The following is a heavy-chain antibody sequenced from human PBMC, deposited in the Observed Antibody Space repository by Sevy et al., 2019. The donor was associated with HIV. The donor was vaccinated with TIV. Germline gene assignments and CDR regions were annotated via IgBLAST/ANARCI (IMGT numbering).Heavy chain of an antibody. CDR3: ARPFRDGYTPRWDDAFDF. V-gene: IGHV4-39*01. CDR1: GGSISSSSYY. J-gene: IGHJ3*01. Sequence: SETLSLTCTVSGGSISSSSYYWGWIRQPPGKGLEWIGSIYYSGSTYYNPSLKSRVTISLDTSKNQLSLKLSSVTAADTAVYYCARPFRDGYTPRWDDAFDFWGQGTMVTVSS. CDR2: IYYSGST. D-gene: IGHD5-12*01.